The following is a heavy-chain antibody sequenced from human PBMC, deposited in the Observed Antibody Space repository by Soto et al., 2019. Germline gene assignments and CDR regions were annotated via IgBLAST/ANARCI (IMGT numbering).Heavy chain of an antibody. CDR3: TRGHSSDHWFDA. Sequence: WEALGLACAVSGGAVSSEIYYWSWMQQRPGKGREWIGHIYVSGSTNSNPSLKSRATMSLDTSRNQFSLKLSSMTAADTAVYCCTRGHSSDHWFDAWGQGTLVTVSS. V-gene: IGHV4-61*01. CDR2: IYVSGST. J-gene: IGHJ5*02. CDR1: GGAVSSEIYY.